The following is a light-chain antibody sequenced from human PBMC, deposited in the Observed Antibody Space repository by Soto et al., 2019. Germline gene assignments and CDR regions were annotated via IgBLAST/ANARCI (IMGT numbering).Light chain of an antibody. CDR3: SSFTSSSTLPYV. CDR1: GSNVGGYNY. V-gene: IGLV2-14*01. Sequence: QSALTQPASMSGSPGQSITISRTGTGSNVGGYNYVSWYQQHPGKAPKLMIYEVTNRPSGVSHRFSGSNSGNTASLTISGLQPEDEADYYCSSFTSSSTLPYVFGTGTKVTVL. CDR2: EVT. J-gene: IGLJ1*01.